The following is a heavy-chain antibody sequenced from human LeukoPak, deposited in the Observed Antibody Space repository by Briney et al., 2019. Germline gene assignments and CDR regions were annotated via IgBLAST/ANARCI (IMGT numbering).Heavy chain of an antibody. V-gene: IGHV3-7*01. Sequence: GGSLRLSCAASGFTFSAFWMHWVRRAPGKGLEWVANIKQDGSEKYYVDSVKGRFTISRDNPKNSLYLQMNSLRAEDTAVYYCARMDSTGGNLKIDYWGQGTLVTVSS. J-gene: IGHJ4*02. CDR3: ARMDSTGGNLKIDY. CDR2: IKQDGSEK. D-gene: IGHD1-14*01. CDR1: GFTFSAFW.